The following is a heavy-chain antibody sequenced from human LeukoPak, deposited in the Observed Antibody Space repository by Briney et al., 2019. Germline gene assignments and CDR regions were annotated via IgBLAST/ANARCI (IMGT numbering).Heavy chain of an antibody. Sequence: GGSLRLSCAASGFTFNHAWMSWVRQGPGKRLEWVGRIKSRTNGGTTDYAAPVKGRFTISRDDSKNTLYLQMNSLKTEDTAVYYCTWVGARYYFDYWGQGTLVTVSS. CDR3: TWVGARYYFDY. V-gene: IGHV3-15*01. J-gene: IGHJ4*02. D-gene: IGHD1-26*01. CDR1: GFTFNHAW. CDR2: IKSRTNGGTT.